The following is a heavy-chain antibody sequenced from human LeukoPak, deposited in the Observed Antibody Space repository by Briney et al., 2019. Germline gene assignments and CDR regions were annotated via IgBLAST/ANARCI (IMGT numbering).Heavy chain of an antibody. Sequence: GASVKVSCKASGYTFTGYYMHWGRQAPGQGLEWMGWINPNSGGTNYAQKFQGRVTMTRDTSISTAYMELSRLRSDDTAVYYCARVGHYYDSSGYYRVQSPYDYWGQGTLVTVSS. V-gene: IGHV1-2*02. D-gene: IGHD3-22*01. CDR3: ARVGHYYDSSGYYRVQSPYDY. J-gene: IGHJ4*02. CDR2: INPNSGGT. CDR1: GYTFTGYY.